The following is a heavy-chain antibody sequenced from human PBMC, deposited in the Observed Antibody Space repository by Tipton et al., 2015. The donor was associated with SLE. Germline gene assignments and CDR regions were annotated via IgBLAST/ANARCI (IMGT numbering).Heavy chain of an antibody. V-gene: IGHV3-30*02. CDR3: AKASAEAAAGMGDY. Sequence: SLRLSCAASGFNFSSYWTPWVRPAPGKGLEWVAFIRYDGSNKHYADSVKGRFTISRDNSKNTLYLQMNSLRAEDTAVYYCAKASAEAAAGMGDYWGQGTLVTVSS. CDR1: GFNFSSYW. D-gene: IGHD6-13*01. J-gene: IGHJ4*02. CDR2: IRYDGSNK.